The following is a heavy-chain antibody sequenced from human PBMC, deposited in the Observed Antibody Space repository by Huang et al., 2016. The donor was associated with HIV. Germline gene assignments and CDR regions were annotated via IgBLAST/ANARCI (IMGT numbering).Heavy chain of an antibody. CDR3: ASQHIGAAATWF. V-gene: IGHV4-39*01. D-gene: IGHD6-13*01. CDR1: GDFISSTNYY. J-gene: IGHJ4*02. Sequence: QLQLQESGPGQVKPSETLSLTCTVSGDFISSTNYYWGWIRQSPGKGLEWVGSVYQSWSTNYNPSLKSRVTLAVDTSRNQFSLRLNSVTDADTAVYYCASQHIGAAATWFWGRGTQVAVSS. CDR2: VYQSWST.